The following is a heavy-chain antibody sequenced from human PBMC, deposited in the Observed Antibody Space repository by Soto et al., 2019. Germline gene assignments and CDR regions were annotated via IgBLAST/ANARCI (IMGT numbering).Heavy chain of an antibody. Sequence: ASLKVRCKASVYTFTTYGTSWGRPAPAPVLKWMGWISAYNGNTNYAQHLQGRVTMTTDTSTSTAYMELRSLRSDDTAVYYCAIDQAVLYSYCKYVCGKGTTVTV. J-gene: IGHJ6*03. CDR2: ISAYNGNT. CDR3: AIDQAVLYSYCKYV. D-gene: IGHD2-2*02. V-gene: IGHV1-18*01. CDR1: VYTFTTYG.